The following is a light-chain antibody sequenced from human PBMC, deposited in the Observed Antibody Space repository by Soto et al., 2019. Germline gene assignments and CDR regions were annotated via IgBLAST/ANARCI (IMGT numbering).Light chain of an antibody. CDR2: DAS. J-gene: IGKJ5*01. V-gene: IGKV1-33*01. CDR1: QDISHY. Sequence: GDRVPITCQASQDISHYLNWYQQKPGKAPKILIYDASNLETGVPSRFSGSGSGTHFTFTIRSLQPEDIATYYCQQYDNVPITFGQGTRLEIK. CDR3: QQYDNVPIT.